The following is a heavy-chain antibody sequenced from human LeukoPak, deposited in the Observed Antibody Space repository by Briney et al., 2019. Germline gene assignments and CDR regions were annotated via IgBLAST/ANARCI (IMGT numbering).Heavy chain of an antibody. J-gene: IGHJ4*02. Sequence: GGSLRLSCAASGFTFSSYGMSWVRQAPGKGLEWVSSISSSSSYIYYADSVKGRFTISRDNAKNSLYLQMNSLRAEDTAVYYCARGSSSCFDYWGQGTLVTVSS. V-gene: IGHV3-21*01. CDR3: ARGSSSCFDY. CDR2: ISSSSSYI. CDR1: GFTFSSYG. D-gene: IGHD2-2*01.